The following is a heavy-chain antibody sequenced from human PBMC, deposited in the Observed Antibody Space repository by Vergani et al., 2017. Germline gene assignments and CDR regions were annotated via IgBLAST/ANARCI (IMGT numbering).Heavy chain of an antibody. V-gene: IGHV3-64D*06. CDR2: ISTNGGTT. Sequence: EVQLVESGGGLVQPGGSLRLSCSTFGFTFSSCALYWVRQAPGKGLEFVSSISTNGGTTYYADSVKGRFTISRDNSESTLHLKMTSLRAEDTAVYYCANIAAPGPRGRGTGNWGQGTLVTVSS. J-gene: IGHJ4*02. CDR1: GFTFSSCA. D-gene: IGHD6-13*01. CDR3: ANIAAPGPRGRGTGN.